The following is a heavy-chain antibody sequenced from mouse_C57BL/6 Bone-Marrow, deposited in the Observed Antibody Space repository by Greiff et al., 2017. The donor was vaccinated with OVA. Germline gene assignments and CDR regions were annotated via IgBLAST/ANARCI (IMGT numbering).Heavy chain of an antibody. CDR2: IYPGSGST. Sequence: QVQLQQPGAELVRPGASVTLSCKASGYTFTSYWITWVKQRPGQGLEWIGDIYPGSGSTNYNEKFKSKATLTVDTSSSTAYMQLSSLTSEDSAVYYCARDDGNSCRWNYAMDYWGQGTSVTVSS. D-gene: IGHD1-1*01. CDR1: GYTFTSYW. V-gene: IGHV1-55*01. J-gene: IGHJ4*01. CDR3: ARDDGNSCRWNYAMDY.